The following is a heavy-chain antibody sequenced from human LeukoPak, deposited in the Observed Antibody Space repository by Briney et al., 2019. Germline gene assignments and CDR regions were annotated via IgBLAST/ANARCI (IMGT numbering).Heavy chain of an antibody. J-gene: IGHJ4*02. D-gene: IGHD3-3*01. CDR2: ISYDGSNK. V-gene: IGHV3-30-3*01. Sequence: GGSLRLSCAASGFTFSSYAMHWVRQAPGKGLEWVAVISYDGSNKYYADSVKGRFTISRDNSKNTLYLQMNSLRAEDTAVYYCTRGGWILEWLLTGFDYWGQGTLVTVSS. CDR3: TRGGWILEWLLTGFDY. CDR1: GFTFSSYA.